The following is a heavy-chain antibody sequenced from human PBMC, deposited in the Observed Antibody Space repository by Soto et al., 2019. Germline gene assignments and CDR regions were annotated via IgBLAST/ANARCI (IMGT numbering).Heavy chain of an antibody. CDR3: ARGGDYNYFDY. CDR1: GFTSSSYS. V-gene: IGHV3-48*01. CDR2: ISSSSSTI. J-gene: IGHJ4*02. D-gene: IGHD4-4*01. Sequence: GGPLRLSFAASGFTSSSYSMNWVRQAPGKGLEWVSYISSSSSTIYYADSVKGRFTISRDNAKNSLYLQMNSLRAEDTAVYYCARGGDYNYFDYWGQGTLVTVSS.